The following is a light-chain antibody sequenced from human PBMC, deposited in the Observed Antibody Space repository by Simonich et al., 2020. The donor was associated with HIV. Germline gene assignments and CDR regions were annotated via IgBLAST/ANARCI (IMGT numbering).Light chain of an antibody. CDR2: KVS. CDR3: MQGTHWPT. J-gene: IGKJ1*01. V-gene: IGKV2-30*02. Sequence: DVVMTQSPLSLPVTLGQPASISCRSSQNLAHIDGKTHLNWFQQRPGQSPRRLIYKVSNRDSGVPARFSGSGSGTDFTLRISRVEAEDVGVYYCMQGTHWPTFGQGTKVELK. CDR1: QNLAHIDGKTH.